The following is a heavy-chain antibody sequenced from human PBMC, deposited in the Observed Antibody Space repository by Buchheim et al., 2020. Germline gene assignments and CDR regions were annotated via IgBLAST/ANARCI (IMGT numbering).Heavy chain of an antibody. J-gene: IGHJ4*02. CDR1: GGSFSGYY. CDR3: ARGRGITMVRGVIIPFFDY. CDR2: INHSGST. D-gene: IGHD3-10*01. Sequence: QVQLQQWGAGLLKPSETLSLTCAVYGGSFSGYYWSWIRQPPGKGLEWIGEINHSGSTNYHPSLKSRVTISVDTPKNQFSLKLSSVTAADTAVYYCARGRGITMVRGVIIPFFDYWGQGTL. V-gene: IGHV4-34*01.